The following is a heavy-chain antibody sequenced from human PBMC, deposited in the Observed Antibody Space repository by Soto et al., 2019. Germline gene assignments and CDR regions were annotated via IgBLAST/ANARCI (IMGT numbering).Heavy chain of an antibody. CDR1: GYTFTSYY. V-gene: IGHV1-46*01. J-gene: IGHJ6*02. Sequence: QVQLVQSGAEVKKPGASVKVSCKASGYTFTSYYMHWVRQAPGQGLEWMGIINPSGGSTSYAQKVQGRVTMTRDTSTSTVYMELSSLRSEDMAVYYCAREHLYYYYGMDVWGQGTTVTVSS. CDR2: INPSGGST. CDR3: AREHLYYYYGMDV. D-gene: IGHD1-1*01.